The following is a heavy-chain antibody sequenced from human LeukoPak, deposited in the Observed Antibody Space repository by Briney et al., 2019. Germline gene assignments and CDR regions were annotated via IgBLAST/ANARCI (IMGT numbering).Heavy chain of an antibody. CDR3: AKAVTFGGVIAPFDY. CDR2: ISGSGGST. CDR1: GFTFSSYA. J-gene: IGHJ4*02. Sequence: RTGGSLRLSCAASGFTFSSYAMSWVRQAPGKGLEWVSAISGSGGSTYYADSVKGRFTISRDNSKNTLYLQMNSLRAEDTAVYYCAKAVTFGGVIAPFDYWGQGTLVTVSS. V-gene: IGHV3-23*01. D-gene: IGHD3-16*02.